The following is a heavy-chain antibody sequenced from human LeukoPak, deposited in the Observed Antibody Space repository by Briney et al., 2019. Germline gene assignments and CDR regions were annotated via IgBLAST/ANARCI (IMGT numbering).Heavy chain of an antibody. CDR1: GYTFTSYA. D-gene: IGHD5-18*01. J-gene: IGHJ4*02. V-gene: IGHV1-3*01. CDR2: INAGNGNT. CDR3: ARGPLYSYGSR. Sequence: ASVKVSCKASGYTFTSYAIHWVRQAPGQRLEWMGWINAGNGNTKYSQKFQGRVTITRDTSASTAYMELSSLRSEDTAVYYCARGPLYSYGSRWGQGTLVTVSS.